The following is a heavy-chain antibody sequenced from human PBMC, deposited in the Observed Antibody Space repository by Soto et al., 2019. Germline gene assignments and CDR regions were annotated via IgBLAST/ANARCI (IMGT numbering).Heavy chain of an antibody. CDR2: ISSSGRTI. CDR3: ARSLGRGGDGYN. Sequence: QVQLVESGGDLVKPGGSLRLSCAASGFTSSDYYMSWIRQAPGKGLEWVSYISSSGRTIYYADSVKGRCTISRDNAKTSRYRQMNTLRPRDTAVYDCARSLGRGGDGYNWGQGTLVTVAS. J-gene: IGHJ4*02. CDR1: GFTSSDYY. V-gene: IGHV3-11*01. D-gene: IGHD3-16*01.